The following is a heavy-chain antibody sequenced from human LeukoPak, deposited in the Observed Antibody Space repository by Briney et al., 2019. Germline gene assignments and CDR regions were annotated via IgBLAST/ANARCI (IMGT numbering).Heavy chain of an antibody. CDR3: AKAMVGDYFDY. V-gene: IGHV3-21*04. D-gene: IGHD3-10*02. Sequence: GGSLRLSCAASGFTFSSYSMNWVRQAPGKGLEWVSSISSSSSYIYYADSVKGRFTISRDNAKNSLYLQMNSLRAEDTALYYCAKAMVGDYFDYWGQGTLVTVSS. J-gene: IGHJ4*02. CDR2: ISSSSSYI. CDR1: GFTFSSYS.